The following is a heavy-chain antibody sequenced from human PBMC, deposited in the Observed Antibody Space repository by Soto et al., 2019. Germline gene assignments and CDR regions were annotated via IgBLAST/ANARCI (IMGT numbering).Heavy chain of an antibody. Sequence: SVKVSCKASGGTFSSYAISWVRQAPGQGLEWMGGIISIFGTANYAQKFQGRVTITADKSTSTAYMELSSLRSEDTAVYYCARAAGGLRFLEWSTYGMDVWGQGTTVTVSS. V-gene: IGHV1-69*06. CDR2: IISIFGTA. CDR1: GGTFSSYA. D-gene: IGHD3-3*01. CDR3: ARAAGGLRFLEWSTYGMDV. J-gene: IGHJ6*02.